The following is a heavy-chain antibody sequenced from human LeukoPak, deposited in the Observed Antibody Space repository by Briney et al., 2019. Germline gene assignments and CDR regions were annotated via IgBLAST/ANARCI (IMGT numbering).Heavy chain of an antibody. CDR1: GFTFSSYE. Sequence: PGGSLRLSCAASGFTFSSYEMNWVRQAPGKGLEWVSYISSSGSTIYYADSVKGRFTISRDNAKNSLYLQMNSLRAEDTAVYYCARDHYDSSGYYPFDYWGQGTLVTVSS. J-gene: IGHJ4*02. CDR3: ARDHYDSSGYYPFDY. D-gene: IGHD3-22*01. CDR2: ISSSGSTI. V-gene: IGHV3-48*03.